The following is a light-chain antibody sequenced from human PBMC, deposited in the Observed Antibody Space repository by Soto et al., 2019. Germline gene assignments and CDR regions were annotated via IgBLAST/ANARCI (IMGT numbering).Light chain of an antibody. J-gene: IGLJ2*01. Sequence: QSVLTQPPSASGAPGQRVTISCSGSSSNIGTTTVNWYQHVPGTAPKLLIYKINQRPSGVPDRFSGSRSGTSASLAISGLQSEDEADYYCSSWDDSLNGVVFGRGTKLTVL. CDR1: SSNIGTTT. CDR3: SSWDDSLNGVV. CDR2: KIN. V-gene: IGLV1-44*01.